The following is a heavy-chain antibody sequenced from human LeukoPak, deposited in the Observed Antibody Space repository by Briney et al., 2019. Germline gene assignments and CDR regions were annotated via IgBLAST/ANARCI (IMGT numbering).Heavy chain of an antibody. J-gene: IGHJ4*02. D-gene: IGHD1-26*01. CDR2: INHSGST. CDR1: GGSFSGYY. V-gene: IGHV4-34*01. CDR3: ARGFRGSPDY. Sequence: SETLSLTCAVYGGSFSGYYWSWIRQPPGKGLEWIGEINHSGSTNYNPSLKSRVTISVDTSKNQFSLKLSSVTAADTAVYYCARGFRGSPDYWGQGTLVTVSS.